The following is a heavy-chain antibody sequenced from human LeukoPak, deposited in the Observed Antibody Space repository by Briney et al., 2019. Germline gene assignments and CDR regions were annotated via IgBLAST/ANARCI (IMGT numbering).Heavy chain of an antibody. CDR3: ATGGAYYASVSYLY. V-gene: IGHV1-2*06. CDR2: INPNSGGT. Sequence: ASVKVSCKASGYTFTGYYMQWVRQAPGQGLEWMGRINPNSGGTNYAQKFQGRVTMTMDKSISSAYMELSRLRSDDTAVYCCATGGAYYASVSYLYWGQGTLVTVSS. D-gene: IGHD3-10*01. CDR1: GYTFTGYY. J-gene: IGHJ4*02.